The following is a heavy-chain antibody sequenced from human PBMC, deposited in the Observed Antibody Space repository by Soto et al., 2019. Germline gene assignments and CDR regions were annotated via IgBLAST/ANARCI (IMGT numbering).Heavy chain of an antibody. D-gene: IGHD5-12*01. J-gene: IGHJ5*02. CDR2: INPNSGGT. CDR1: GYTFTAYY. CDR3: ARGGGRGYNELDH. V-gene: IGHV1-2*02. Sequence: ASVKVSCKASGYTFTAYYMHWVRQAPGQGLEWMGWINPNSGGTYHAQNFQGRVTMTRDTSTTTAYMELASLRSDDTAVYYCARGGGRGYNELDHWGHGTLVTVSS.